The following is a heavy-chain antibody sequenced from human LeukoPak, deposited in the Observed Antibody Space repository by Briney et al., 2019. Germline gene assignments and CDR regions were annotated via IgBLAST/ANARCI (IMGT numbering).Heavy chain of an antibody. CDR1: RGTFSSYA. J-gene: IGHJ5*02. Sequence: ASVKVSCKASRGTFSSYAISWVRQAPGQGLEWMGGIYPNSGGTIYAQKFQGRVTMTRDTSISTAYMELTRLRSDDTAMYYCARGIDYGANWLDPWGQGTLVTVSS. CDR3: ARGIDYGANWLDP. CDR2: IYPNSGGT. V-gene: IGHV1-2*02. D-gene: IGHD4-17*01.